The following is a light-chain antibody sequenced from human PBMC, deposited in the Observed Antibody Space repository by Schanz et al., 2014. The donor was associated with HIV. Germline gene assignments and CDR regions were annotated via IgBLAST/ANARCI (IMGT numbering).Light chain of an antibody. CDR3: QTWGTGIRV. J-gene: IGLJ3*02. Sequence: QPVLTQSPSASASLGASVKLTCTLDSGHRTYAIAWHQQQPEKGPRYLMNLNSDGSHSKGDGIPDRFSGSSSGVERFLTISSLHSEDEADYYCQTWGTGIRVFGGGTKLTVL. CDR2: LNSDGSH. V-gene: IGLV4-69*02. CDR1: SGHRTYA.